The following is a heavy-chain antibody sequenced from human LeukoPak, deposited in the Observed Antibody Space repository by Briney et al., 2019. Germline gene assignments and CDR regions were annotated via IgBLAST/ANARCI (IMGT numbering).Heavy chain of an antibody. Sequence: SETLSLTCTVSGGSITSSSYYWDYWGWLRQPTGKGLEWIGSIYYSGSTHYSPSLKSRLTISVDTSKNQFSLKLSSVTAADTAMYYCARVQAEVGPGHWGQGTLVTVSS. J-gene: IGHJ4*02. CDR3: ARVQAEVGPGH. CDR1: GGSITSSSYYWDY. V-gene: IGHV4-39*01. CDR2: IYYSGST. D-gene: IGHD1-26*01.